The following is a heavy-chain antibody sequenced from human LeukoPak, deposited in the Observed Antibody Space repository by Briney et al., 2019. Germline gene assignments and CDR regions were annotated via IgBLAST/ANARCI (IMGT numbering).Heavy chain of an antibody. V-gene: IGHV2-5*01. CDR3: AHRLYSGSLRGCNFDY. J-gene: IGHJ4*02. CDR1: GFSLTTGGVG. Sequence: VSGPTLVKPTQALTLTCTFTGFSLTTGGVGVGWIRQPPGKALEWLAIVYWNDDKRYNPSLKNRLTITKDTSKNQVVLTMTNTDPVDTGTYHCAHRLYSGSLRGCNFDYWGQGTLVTVSS. D-gene: IGHD1-26*01. CDR2: VYWNDDK.